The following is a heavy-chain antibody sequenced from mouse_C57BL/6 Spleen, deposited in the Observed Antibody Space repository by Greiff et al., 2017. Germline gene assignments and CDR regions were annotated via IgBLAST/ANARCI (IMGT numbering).Heavy chain of an antibody. D-gene: IGHD1-1*01. CDR1: GFSFTSYG. Sequence: QVQLQQSGPGLVQPSQSLSITCTVSGFSFTSYGVHWVRQSPGQGLEWLGVLWRGGSADYTAAFMPRLSITKDNSKSQVFFKMNSLQADDTARYCCAKDGITTVAPFAYWGQGTLVTVSA. CDR2: LWRGGSA. CDR3: AKDGITTVAPFAY. V-gene: IGHV2-5*01. J-gene: IGHJ3*01.